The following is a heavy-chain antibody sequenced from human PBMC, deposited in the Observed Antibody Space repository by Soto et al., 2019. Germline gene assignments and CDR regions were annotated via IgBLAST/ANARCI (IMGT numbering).Heavy chain of an antibody. D-gene: IGHD6-19*01. CDR3: AKEVSSGWFDLNQGLFDY. J-gene: IGHJ4*02. Sequence: PGGSLRLSCAASGFTFSSYAMSWVRQAPGKGLEWVSAISGSGGSTYYADSVKGRFTISRDNSKNTLYLQMNSLRAEDTAVYYCAKEVSSGWFDLNQGLFDYWGQGTVVTVSS. CDR1: GFTFSSYA. CDR2: ISGSGGST. V-gene: IGHV3-23*01.